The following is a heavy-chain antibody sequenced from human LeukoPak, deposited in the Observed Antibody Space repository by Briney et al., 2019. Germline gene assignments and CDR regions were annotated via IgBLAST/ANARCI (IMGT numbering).Heavy chain of an antibody. J-gene: IGHJ6*04. CDR2: IRYDGSNK. CDR1: GFTFSSYA. V-gene: IGHV3-30*02. Sequence: GGPLRLSCAASGFTFSSYAMHWVRQAPGKGLEWVAFIRYDGSNKYYADSVKGRFTISRDNSKNTLYLQMNSLRAEDTAVYYCAKEDYGSGSYPLMDVWGKGTTVTTSS. D-gene: IGHD3-10*01. CDR3: AKEDYGSGSYPLMDV.